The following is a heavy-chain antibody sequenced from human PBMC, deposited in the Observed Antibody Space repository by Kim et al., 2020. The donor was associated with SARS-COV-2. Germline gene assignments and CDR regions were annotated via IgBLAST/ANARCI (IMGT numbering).Heavy chain of an antibody. Sequence: VEGRFTISRDNSKNTLNMKMNSVRAEDTAVYYCAKDRRVATITGGLWFDPWGQGTLVTVSS. V-gene: IGHV3-23*01. J-gene: IGHJ5*02. D-gene: IGHD5-12*01. CDR3: AKDRRVATITGGLWFDP.